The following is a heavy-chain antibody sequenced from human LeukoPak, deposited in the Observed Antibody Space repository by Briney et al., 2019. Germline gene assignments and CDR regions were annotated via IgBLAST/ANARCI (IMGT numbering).Heavy chain of an antibody. D-gene: IGHD1-20*01. J-gene: IGHJ4*02. CDR2: ISSSSSYI. CDR3: AREIGGYNWL. Sequence: PGGSLRLSCAASGFTFSSYSMNWVRQAPGKGLEWVSSISSSSSYIYYADSVKGRFTISRDNAKSSLYLQMNSLRAEDTAVYYCAREIGGYNWLWGQGTLVTVSS. V-gene: IGHV3-21*01. CDR1: GFTFSSYS.